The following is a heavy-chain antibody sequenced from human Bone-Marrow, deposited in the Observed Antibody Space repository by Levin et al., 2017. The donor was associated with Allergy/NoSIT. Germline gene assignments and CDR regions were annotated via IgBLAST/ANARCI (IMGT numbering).Heavy chain of an antibody. CDR2: IIPIFGTA. V-gene: IGHV1-69*13. Sequence: ASVKVSCKASGGTFSSYAISWVRQAPGQGLEWMGGIIPIFGTANYAQKFQGRVTITADESTSTAYMELSSLRSEDTAVYYCARKRVVVVAATVYYYGMDVWGQGTTVTVSS. CDR3: ARKRVVVVAATVYYYGMDV. D-gene: IGHD2-15*01. CDR1: GGTFSSYA. J-gene: IGHJ6*02.